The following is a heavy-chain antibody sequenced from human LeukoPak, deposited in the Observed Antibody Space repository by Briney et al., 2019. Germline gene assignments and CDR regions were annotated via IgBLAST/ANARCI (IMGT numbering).Heavy chain of an antibody. J-gene: IGHJ2*01. CDR1: GFTFSSYW. Sequence: GGSLRLSCAASGFTFSSYWMSWVRQAPGKGLEWVANIKQDGSEKYYVDSVKGRFTISRDNARNSLYLQMKSLRAEDTAVYYCARTPSIVGYTSRELGHWYFDLWGRGTPVTVSS. CDR2: IKQDGSEK. V-gene: IGHV3-7*01. D-gene: IGHD6-13*01. CDR3: ARTPSIVGYTSRELGHWYFDL.